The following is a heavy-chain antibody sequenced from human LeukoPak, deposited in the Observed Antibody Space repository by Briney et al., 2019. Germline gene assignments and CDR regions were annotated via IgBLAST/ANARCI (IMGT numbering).Heavy chain of an antibody. Sequence: PGGSLRLSCAASGFTFSSYAMSWVRQAPGKGLEWVSTISGSGSSTYYADSVKGRFTISRDNSKNTLYLQMNSLRAEDTAVYYCAKRRYDSSNPYFDYWGQGTLVTVSS. D-gene: IGHD3-22*01. V-gene: IGHV3-23*01. CDR1: GFTFSSYA. J-gene: IGHJ4*02. CDR3: AKRRYDSSNPYFDY. CDR2: ISGSGSST.